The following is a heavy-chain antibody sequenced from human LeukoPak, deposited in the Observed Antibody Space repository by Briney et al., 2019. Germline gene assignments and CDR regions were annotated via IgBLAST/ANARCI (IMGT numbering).Heavy chain of an antibody. V-gene: IGHV1-18*01. Sequence: ASVKVSCKASGYTFTSYGISWVRQAPGQGLEWMGWISAYNGNTNYAQKLQGRVTMTTDTSTSTAYMELSSLRSEDTAVYYCATDIVVVPAAIAAEEYFQHWGQGTLVTVSS. CDR2: ISAYNGNT. CDR3: ATDIVVVPAAIAAEEYFQH. CDR1: GYTFTSYG. J-gene: IGHJ1*01. D-gene: IGHD2-2*02.